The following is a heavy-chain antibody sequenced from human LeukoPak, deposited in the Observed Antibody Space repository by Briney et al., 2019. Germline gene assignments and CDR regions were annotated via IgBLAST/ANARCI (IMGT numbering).Heavy chain of an antibody. Sequence: GRSLRLSCAASGFTFSSYGMHWVRQAPGKGLEWVAVIWYDGSNKYYADSVKGRFTISRDNSKNTLYLQMNSLRAEDTAVYYCAKGHSDFGTGFDLWGQGTLVTVS. V-gene: IGHV3-33*06. J-gene: IGHJ4*02. CDR2: IWYDGSNK. D-gene: IGHD4-17*01. CDR3: AKGHSDFGTGFDL. CDR1: GFTFSSYG.